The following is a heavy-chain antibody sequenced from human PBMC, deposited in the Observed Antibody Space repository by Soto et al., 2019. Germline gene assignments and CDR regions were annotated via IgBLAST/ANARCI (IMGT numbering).Heavy chain of an antibody. Sequence: EVQLVESGGGLVQPGGSLRLSCAASGFTFSSYWMSWVRQAPGKGLEWVANIRQDGSDKYDEDSVKGRFTISRDNSKNSLYLQMNSLRAEDTAIYYCASPQQWLGQRGDFDYWGQGTLVTVSS. CDR1: GFTFSSYW. J-gene: IGHJ4*02. V-gene: IGHV3-7*05. CDR3: ASPQQWLGQRGDFDY. CDR2: IRQDGSDK. D-gene: IGHD6-19*01.